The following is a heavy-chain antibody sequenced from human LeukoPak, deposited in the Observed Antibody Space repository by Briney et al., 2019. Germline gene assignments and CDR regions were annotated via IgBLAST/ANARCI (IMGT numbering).Heavy chain of an antibody. Sequence: PGGSLRLSCAASGFTFSNAWMNWVRQAPGKGLEWVSSISSSSSYIYYADSVKGRFTISRDNAKNSLYLQMNSLRAEDTAVYYCARDTGTPFEGFDYWGQGTLVTVSS. CDR1: GFTFSNAW. J-gene: IGHJ4*02. CDR3: ARDTGTPFEGFDY. CDR2: ISSSSSYI. D-gene: IGHD3-16*01. V-gene: IGHV3-21*01.